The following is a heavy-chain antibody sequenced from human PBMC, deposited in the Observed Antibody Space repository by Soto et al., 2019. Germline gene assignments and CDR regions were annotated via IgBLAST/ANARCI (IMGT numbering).Heavy chain of an antibody. V-gene: IGHV4-34*01. Sequence: SETLSLTCAVYGGSFSGYYWSWIRQPPGKGLEWIGEINHSGSTNYNPSLKSRVTISVDTSKNQFSLKLSSVTAADTAVYYCARDPVPWGLGGFDYWGQGTLVTVSS. CDR1: GGSFSGYY. CDR2: INHSGST. J-gene: IGHJ4*02. D-gene: IGHD7-27*01. CDR3: ARDPVPWGLGGFDY.